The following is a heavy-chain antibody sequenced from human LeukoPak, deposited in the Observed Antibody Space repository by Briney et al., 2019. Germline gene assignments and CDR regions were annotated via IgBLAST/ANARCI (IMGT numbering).Heavy chain of an antibody. CDR2: INSDGSST. V-gene: IGHV3-74*01. CDR1: GFTFSSYW. J-gene: IGHJ4*02. Sequence: PGGSLRLSCAASGFTFSSYWMHWVRQAPGKGLVWVSRINSDGSSTSYADSVKGQFTISRDNAKNTLYLQMNSLRAEGTAVYYCARASTYYYDSSGYYPVDYWGQGTLVTVSS. CDR3: ARASTYYYDSSGYYPVDY. D-gene: IGHD3-22*01.